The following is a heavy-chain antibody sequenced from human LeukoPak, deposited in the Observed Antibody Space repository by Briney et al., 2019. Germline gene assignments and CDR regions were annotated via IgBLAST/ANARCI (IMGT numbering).Heavy chain of an antibody. CDR3: ARELIELWPVSDY. CDR1: GYTFTGYY. Sequence: GASVKVSCKASGYTFTGYYMHWVRQAPGQGLEWMGWINPNSGGTNYAQKFQGRVTMTRDTSISTAYMELSRLRSDDTAVYYCARELIELWPVSDYWGQGTLVTVSS. CDR2: INPNSGGT. V-gene: IGHV1-2*02. D-gene: IGHD5-18*01. J-gene: IGHJ4*02.